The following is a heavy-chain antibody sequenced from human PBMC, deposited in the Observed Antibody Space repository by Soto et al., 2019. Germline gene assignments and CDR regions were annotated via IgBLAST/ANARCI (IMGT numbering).Heavy chain of an antibody. CDR3: ARAPETPPIFGVVRPYFFAF. J-gene: IGHJ4*02. CDR2: IFYSDSF. CDR1: GGSISSGGSY. Sequence: PSETLSLTCTVSGGSISSGGSYWSWIRQRPGKGLEWIGYIFYSDSFYYTPSLKGRVVILADTSKNQFTLKLSSVTDADTAVYYCARAPETPPIFGVVRPYFFAFWGQGTLVTVSS. D-gene: IGHD3-3*01. V-gene: IGHV4-31*03.